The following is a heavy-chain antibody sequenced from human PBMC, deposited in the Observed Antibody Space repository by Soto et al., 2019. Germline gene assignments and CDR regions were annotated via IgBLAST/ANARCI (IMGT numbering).Heavy chain of an antibody. V-gene: IGHV1-69*13. D-gene: IGHD6-6*01. Sequence: SVKVSCKASGGTFSSYAISWVRQAPGQGLEWMGGIIPIFGTANYAQKFQGRVTITADESTSTAYMELSSLRSEDTAVYYCARGSIAARPQDYYGMDVWGQGTTVTVSS. CDR2: IIPIFGTA. J-gene: IGHJ6*02. CDR3: ARGSIAARPQDYYGMDV. CDR1: GGTFSSYA.